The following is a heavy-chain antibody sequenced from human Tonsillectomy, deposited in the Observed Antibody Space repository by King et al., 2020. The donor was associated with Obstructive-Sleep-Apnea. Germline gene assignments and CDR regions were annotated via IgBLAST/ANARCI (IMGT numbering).Heavy chain of an antibody. Sequence: VQLVESGEEVKKPGESLKISCKGSGYSFTNYWIGWVRHVPGRGLEWMGLIYPGDSDTRYTPSFQGHVTISADKSISTAYLQWSGLKASDTAIYYCARQIHDYGGYSDHDAFNIWGQGTMVTVSS. V-gene: IGHV5-51*01. J-gene: IGHJ3*02. CDR3: ARQIHDYGGYSDHDAFNI. CDR2: IYPGDSDT. D-gene: IGHD4-23*01. CDR1: GYSFTNYW.